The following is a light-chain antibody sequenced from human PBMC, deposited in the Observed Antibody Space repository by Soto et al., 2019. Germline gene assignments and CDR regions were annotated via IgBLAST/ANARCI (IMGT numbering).Light chain of an antibody. J-gene: IGLJ3*02. Sequence: QSVLTQPASVSGSPGQSITISCTGTSSDVGAYNYVSWYQQHPGKAPKLMIYEVSNRPSGVSDRFSGSRSGNTASLTISGLQAEDESDYYCSSYTSSSTWVFGGRTKVTVL. CDR2: EVS. CDR1: SSDVGAYNY. CDR3: SSYTSSSTWV. V-gene: IGLV2-14*01.